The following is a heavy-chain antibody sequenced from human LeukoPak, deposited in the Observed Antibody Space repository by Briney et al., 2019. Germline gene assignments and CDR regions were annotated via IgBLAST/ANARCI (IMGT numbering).Heavy chain of an antibody. CDR2: IIPIFGTA. CDR3: ARDGSSGWYFDY. J-gene: IGHJ4*02. Sequence: SVKVSCTASGGTFSSYAISWVRQAPGQGLEWMGGIIPIFGTANYAQKFQGRVTITADESTSTAYMELSSLRSEDTAVYYCARDGSSGWYFDYWGQGTLVTVSS. V-gene: IGHV1-69*01. CDR1: GGTFSSYA. D-gene: IGHD6-19*01.